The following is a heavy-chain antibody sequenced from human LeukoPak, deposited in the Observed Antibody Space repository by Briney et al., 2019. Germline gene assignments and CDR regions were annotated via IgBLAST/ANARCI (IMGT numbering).Heavy chain of an antibody. CDR2: ISSSSSTI. CDR1: GFTFSSYS. Sequence: GGSLRLSRAASGFTFSSYSMNWVRQAPGKGLEWVSYISSSSSTIYYADSVKGRFTISRDNAKNSLYLQMNSLRAEDTAVYYCAKVYSGSYSHFDYWGQGTLVTVSS. CDR3: AKVYSGSYSHFDY. J-gene: IGHJ4*02. D-gene: IGHD1-26*01. V-gene: IGHV3-48*01.